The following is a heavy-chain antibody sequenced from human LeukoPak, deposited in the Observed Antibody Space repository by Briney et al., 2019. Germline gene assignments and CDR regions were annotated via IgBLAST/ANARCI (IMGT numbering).Heavy chain of an antibody. V-gene: IGHV6-1*01. CDR2: TYYRSKWYN. CDR3: ARAGEGDDSSLGDWFDP. J-gene: IGHJ5*02. CDR1: GDSVSSNSAA. D-gene: IGHD3-22*01. Sequence: SQTLSLTCAISGDSVSSNSAAWNWIRQSPSRGLEWLGRTYYRSKWYNDYAVSVKSRITINPDTSKNQFSLQLNSVTPEDTAVYYCARAGEGDDSSLGDWFDPWGQGTLVTVSS.